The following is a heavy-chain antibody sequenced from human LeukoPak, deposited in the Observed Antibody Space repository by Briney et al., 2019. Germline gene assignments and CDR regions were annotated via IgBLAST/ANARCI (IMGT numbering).Heavy chain of an antibody. J-gene: IGHJ4*02. D-gene: IGHD2-15*01. CDR2: ISGSGGST. CDR1: GFTFSSYA. V-gene: IGHV3-23*01. CDR3: AKFALRYCSGGSCHPFDY. Sequence: GGSLRLSCAASGFTFSSYAMSWVRQAPGKGLEWVSAISGSGGSTYYADSVKGRFIISRDNSKNTLYLQMNSLRAEDTAVYYCAKFALRYCSGGSCHPFDYWDQGTLVTVSS.